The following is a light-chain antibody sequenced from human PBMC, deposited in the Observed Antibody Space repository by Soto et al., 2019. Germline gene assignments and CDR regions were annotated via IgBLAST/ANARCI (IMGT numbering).Light chain of an antibody. J-gene: IGLJ2*01. V-gene: IGLV1-40*01. Sequence: QSVLTQPPSVSVAPGQRVTISCTGSSSNIGARYDVHWYQRLPGTAPKLLIYGNINRPSGVPDRFSGSKSGTSASLAITGLQADDEADYYCQSYDRSLSSPIFGGGTKLTVL. CDR1: SSNIGARYD. CDR3: QSYDRSLSSPI. CDR2: GNI.